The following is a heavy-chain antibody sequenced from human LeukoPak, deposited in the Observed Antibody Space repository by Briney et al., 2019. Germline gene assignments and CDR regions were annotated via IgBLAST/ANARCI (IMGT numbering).Heavy chain of an antibody. Sequence: SETQSLTCTVSGGSISSGDYYWSWIRQPPGKGLEWIGYIYYSGSTYYNPSLKSRVTISVDTSKNQFSLKLSSVTAADTAVYYCARWGYSSGHCDYWGQGTLVTVSS. CDR3: ARWGYSSGHCDY. CDR1: GGSISSGDYY. V-gene: IGHV4-30-4*01. CDR2: IYYSGST. D-gene: IGHD3-22*01. J-gene: IGHJ4*02.